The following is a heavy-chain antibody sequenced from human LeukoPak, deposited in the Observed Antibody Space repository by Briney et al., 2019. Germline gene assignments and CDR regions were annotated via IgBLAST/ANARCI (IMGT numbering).Heavy chain of an antibody. CDR2: ISFDGNTI. V-gene: IGHV3-30-3*01. D-gene: IGHD6-25*01. Sequence: GGSLRLSCAASTFPFNTYAMHWFRQAPGKGLEWVAVISFDGNTIYYAESVKGRFTISRDNSRDTLYLQMNTLRAEDTAVYYCAREQNLAAGSPSPAYYGMDVWGQGTTVTVSS. CDR1: TFPFNTYA. CDR3: AREQNLAAGSPSPAYYGMDV. J-gene: IGHJ6*02.